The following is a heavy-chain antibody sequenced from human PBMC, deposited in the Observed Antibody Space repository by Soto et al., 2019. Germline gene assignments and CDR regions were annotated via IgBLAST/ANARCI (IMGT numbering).Heavy chain of an antibody. V-gene: IGHV1-18*01. CDR2: ISAYNGNT. CDR1: GYTFSNYD. CDR3: AREDYDILTGYNLSLYY. J-gene: IGHJ4*02. D-gene: IGHD3-9*01. Sequence: QVQLVQSGAEVKKPGASVKVSCKASGYTFSNYDISWVRQAPGQGLEWMGWISAYNGNTNYAQKLQGRVTMTTDTSTTTAYMELMSLRSADTAVYYCAREDYDILTGYNLSLYYWGQGTLVTVSS.